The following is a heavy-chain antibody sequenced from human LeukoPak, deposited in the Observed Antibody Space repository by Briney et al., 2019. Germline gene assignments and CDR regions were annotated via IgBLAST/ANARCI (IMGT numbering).Heavy chain of an antibody. CDR1: GFTFSSYA. D-gene: IGHD2-2*01. Sequence: PGGSLRLSCAASGFTFSSYAMSWVRQAPGKGLEWVSAISGSGSSTYYADSVKGRFTISRDNSKNTLYLQMNSLRAEDTAVYYCAKGVRVCSSTSCLPLKYYYYGMDVWGQGTTVTVSS. V-gene: IGHV3-23*01. CDR3: AKGVRVCSSTSCLPLKYYYYGMDV. CDR2: ISGSGSST. J-gene: IGHJ6*02.